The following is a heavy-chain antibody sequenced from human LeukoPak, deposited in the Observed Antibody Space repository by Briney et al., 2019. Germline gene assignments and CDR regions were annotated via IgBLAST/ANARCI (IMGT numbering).Heavy chain of an antibody. Sequence: ASVKVSCKASGYTFTGYYMHWVRQAPGQGPEWMGRINPNSGGTNYAQKFQGRVTMTRDTSISTAYMELSRLRSDDTAVYYCARGGSGYYMFDPWGQGTLVTVSS. CDR3: ARGGSGYYMFDP. CDR1: GYTFTGYY. CDR2: INPNSGGT. V-gene: IGHV1-2*06. J-gene: IGHJ5*02. D-gene: IGHD3-3*01.